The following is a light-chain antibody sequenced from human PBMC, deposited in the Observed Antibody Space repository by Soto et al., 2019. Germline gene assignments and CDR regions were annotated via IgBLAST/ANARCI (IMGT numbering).Light chain of an antibody. CDR3: ATWDDGLSGWV. CDR2: EVS. CDR1: SSDVGGYNY. Sequence: ALTQPPSASGSPGQSVTISCTGTSSDVGGYNYVSWYQQHPGKAPKLMIYEVSKRPSGVPDRFSGSKSGNTASLTVSGLQAEDEADYYCATWDDGLSGWVFGGGTKVTVL. J-gene: IGLJ3*02. V-gene: IGLV2-8*01.